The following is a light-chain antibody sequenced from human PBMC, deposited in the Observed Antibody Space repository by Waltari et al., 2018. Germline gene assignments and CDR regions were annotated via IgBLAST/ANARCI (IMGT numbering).Light chain of an antibody. CDR2: EAT. V-gene: IGLV2-23*01. Sequence: QSALTQPASVSGSPGQSITISCTGTSSDVGRYNFVSWYQQHPGNAPKLMIYEATKRPSGVSVRFSGSKSGNTASLTISGLQAEDEADYYCCSYAGSNTWVFGGGTKVTVL. J-gene: IGLJ3*02. CDR3: CSYAGSNTWV. CDR1: SSDVGRYNF.